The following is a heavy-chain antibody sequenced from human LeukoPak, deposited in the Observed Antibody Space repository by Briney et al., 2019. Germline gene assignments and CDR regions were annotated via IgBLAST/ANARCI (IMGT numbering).Heavy chain of an antibody. J-gene: IGHJ4*02. CDR1: GGSISSSSYY. D-gene: IGHD3-22*01. CDR2: SYDSGIT. V-gene: IGHV4-39*07. CDR3: ARDRYYYDSSGLFLFDY. Sequence: PSETLSLTCTVSGGSISSSSYYWGWIRQPPGKGLEWIGNSYDSGITYYNPSLKSRVTISVDASKNQFSLKLSSVTAADTAVYYCARDRYYYDSSGLFLFDYWGQGTLVTVSS.